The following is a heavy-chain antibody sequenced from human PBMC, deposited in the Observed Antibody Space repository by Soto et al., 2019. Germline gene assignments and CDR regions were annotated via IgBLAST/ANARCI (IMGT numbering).Heavy chain of an antibody. J-gene: IGHJ6*02. Sequence: GESLKISCKASGYSVTTYWIGWVRQMPGKGLEWMGIIYPGDSDTKYSPSLQGQVTISADKSISTAYLQWSSLKASDTAMYYCARTAAAGKYYYGVDVWGQGTTVTVSS. D-gene: IGHD6-13*01. CDR2: IYPGDSDT. V-gene: IGHV5-51*01. CDR1: GYSVTTYW. CDR3: ARTAAAGKYYYGVDV.